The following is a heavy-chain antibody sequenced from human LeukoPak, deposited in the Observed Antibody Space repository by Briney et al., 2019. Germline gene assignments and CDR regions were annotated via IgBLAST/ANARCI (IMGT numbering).Heavy chain of an antibody. V-gene: IGHV3-33*01. CDR1: GFIFSTHA. CDR2: IWYDGTNK. Sequence: GRSLRLSCAASGFIFSTHAVHWVRQAPGKGLEWVAVIWYDGTNKYYADSVKGRFTISRDNSKNTLYLQMNSLRAEDTAVYYCTRDRREGTTTDNWFDPWGQGTLVTVSS. CDR3: TRDRREGTTTDNWFDP. J-gene: IGHJ5*02. D-gene: IGHD1-7*01.